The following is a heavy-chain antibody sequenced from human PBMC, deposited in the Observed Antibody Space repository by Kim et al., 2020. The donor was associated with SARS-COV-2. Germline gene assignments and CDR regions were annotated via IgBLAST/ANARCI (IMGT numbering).Heavy chain of an antibody. J-gene: IGHJ6*02. CDR2: IYYSGST. V-gene: IGHV4-59*13. CDR3: ARGGTYYYDSSGLYYYYYGMDV. CDR1: GGSISSYY. D-gene: IGHD3-22*01. Sequence: SETLSLTCTVSGGSISSYYWSWIRQPPGKGLEWIGYIYYSGSTNYNPSLKSRVTISVDTSKNQFSLKLSSVTAADTAVYYCARGGTYYYDSSGLYYYYYGMDVWGQGTTVTVSS.